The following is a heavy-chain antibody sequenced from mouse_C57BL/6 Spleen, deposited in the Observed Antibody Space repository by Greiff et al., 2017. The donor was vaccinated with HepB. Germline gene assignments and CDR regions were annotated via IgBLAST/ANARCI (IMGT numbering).Heavy chain of an antibody. CDR2: ISSGGDYI. D-gene: IGHD4-1*01. J-gene: IGHJ3*01. V-gene: IGHV5-9-1*02. Sequence: DVMLVESGEGLVKPGGSLKLSCAASGFTFSSYAMSWVRQTPEKRLEWVAYISSGGDYIYYADTVKGRFTISRDNARNTLYLQMSSLKSEDTAMYYCTRSLGEGFAYWGQGTLVTVSA. CDR1: GFTFSSYA. CDR3: TRSLGEGFAY.